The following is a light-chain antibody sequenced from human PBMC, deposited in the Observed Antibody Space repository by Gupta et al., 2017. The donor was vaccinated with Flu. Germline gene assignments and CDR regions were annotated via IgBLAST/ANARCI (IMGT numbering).Light chain of an antibody. CDR3: QQYFNSLWT. CDR2: WAF. Sequence: SLGASTAINCKSSQSLLSRSNNKNYVAWYQQKPGQPPKLLISWAFTRESGVPDRFSGSGSGTDFTLTIGSLQAEDVAIYYCQQYFNSLWTFGQGTKVEI. J-gene: IGKJ1*01. V-gene: IGKV4-1*01. CDR1: QSLLSRSNNKNY.